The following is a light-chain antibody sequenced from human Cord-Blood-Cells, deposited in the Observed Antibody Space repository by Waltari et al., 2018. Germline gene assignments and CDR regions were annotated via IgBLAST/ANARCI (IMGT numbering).Light chain of an antibody. J-gene: IGKJ1*01. V-gene: IGKV1-39*01. CDR2: AAS. CDR1: QSISSY. Sequence: DIQMTQSPSSLSAYVGDXVTXTCRESQSISSYLNWYQQKPGKAPKLLIYAASSLQSGVPSRFSGSGSGTDFTLTISSLQPEDFATYYCQQSYSTPRTFGQGTKVEIK. CDR3: QQSYSTPRT.